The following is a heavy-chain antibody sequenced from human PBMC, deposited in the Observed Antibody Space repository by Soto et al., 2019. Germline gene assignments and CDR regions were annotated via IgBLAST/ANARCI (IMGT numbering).Heavy chain of an antibody. CDR3: ARLLYFTNGVCSLHYYYYLDV. CDR1: GGSISSSSYY. CDR2: IYYSGST. Sequence: SETLSLTCTVSGGSISSSSYYWGWIRQPPGKGLEWIGSIYYSGSTYYNPSLKSRVTISVDTSKNQFSLKLSSVTAADTAVYYCARLLYFTNGVCSLHYYYYLDVWGKGTTVTVSS. V-gene: IGHV4-39*01. D-gene: IGHD2-8*01. J-gene: IGHJ6*03.